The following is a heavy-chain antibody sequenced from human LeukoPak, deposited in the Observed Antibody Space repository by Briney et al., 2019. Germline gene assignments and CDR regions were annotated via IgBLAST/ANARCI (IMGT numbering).Heavy chain of an antibody. V-gene: IGHV1-69*13. CDR3: ARAPNYYYGDFDY. Sequence: GASVKVSCKAPGGTFSSYAISWVRQAPGQGLEWMGGIIPIFGTANYAQKFQGRVTITADESTSTAYMELSSLRSEDTAVYYCARAPNYYYGDFDYWGQGTLVTVSS. D-gene: IGHD3-10*01. CDR1: GGTFSSYA. CDR2: IIPIFGTA. J-gene: IGHJ4*02.